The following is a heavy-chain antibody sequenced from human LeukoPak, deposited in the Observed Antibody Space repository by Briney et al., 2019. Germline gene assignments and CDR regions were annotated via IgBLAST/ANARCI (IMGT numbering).Heavy chain of an antibody. D-gene: IGHD3-10*01. V-gene: IGHV4-61*08. CDR1: GDSVSSGGCH. J-gene: IGHJ5*02. CDR2: IVNSGSA. CDR3: ARYPAGSGRSDR. Sequence: SETLSLTCTVSGDSVSSGGCHWSWIRQPPGKGLEWIGQIVNSGSANYNPSLKSRVTISLDTSKNQFSLKVRSVTIADTAVYYCARYPAGSGRSDRWGQGTLVTVSS.